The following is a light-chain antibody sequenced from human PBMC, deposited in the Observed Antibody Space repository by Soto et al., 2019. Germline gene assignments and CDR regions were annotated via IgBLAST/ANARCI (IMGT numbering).Light chain of an antibody. Sequence: EVVLTQSPGTLSLSPGERATLSCKTSQSISTNYLAWYQHKPGQAPRLLIYAASNRITGIPDRFSGSGSGTDFTLTISRLEPEDFVLYYCQQYGRTFGQGTRLEIK. CDR2: AAS. CDR3: QQYGRT. CDR1: QSISTNY. V-gene: IGKV3-20*01. J-gene: IGKJ5*01.